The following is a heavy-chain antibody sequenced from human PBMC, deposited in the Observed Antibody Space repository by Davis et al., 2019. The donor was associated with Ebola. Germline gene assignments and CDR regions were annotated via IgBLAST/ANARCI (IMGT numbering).Heavy chain of an antibody. CDR3: AREGGRYYDSSGYVFDI. D-gene: IGHD3-22*01. V-gene: IGHV1-46*01. J-gene: IGHJ3*02. Sequence: ASVKVSCKASGYRFTSYYMHWVRQAPGQGLEWMGIINPITGGTSYAQNFQVRVNMTRDTSTSTVYMELRSLRSEETAVYYCAREGGRYYDSSGYVFDIWGQGTMVKVSS. CDR1: GYRFTSYY. CDR2: INPITGGT.